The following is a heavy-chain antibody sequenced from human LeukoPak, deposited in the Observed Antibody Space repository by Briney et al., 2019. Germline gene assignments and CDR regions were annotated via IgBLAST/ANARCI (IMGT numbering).Heavy chain of an antibody. J-gene: IGHJ4*02. CDR1: GESSFSNYY. Sequence: PSETLSLTCAVYGESSFSNYYWSWIRQTPGGALEWIGEINHSGYTNYNPSLKGRVTLSIDTSMNQFSLRLNSVTAADTAVYYCSRQVVGNDYWGQGTLVTVSS. CDR2: INHSGYT. D-gene: IGHD3-22*01. CDR3: SRQVVGNDY. V-gene: IGHV4-34*01.